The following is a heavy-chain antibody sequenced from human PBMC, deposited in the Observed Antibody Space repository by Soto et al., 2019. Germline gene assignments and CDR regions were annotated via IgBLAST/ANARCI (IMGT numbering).Heavy chain of an antibody. CDR3: ANHRDFWSGYLDY. Sequence: GGSLRLSCAASGFTFSSYAMSWVRQAPGKGLEWVSTLSGSGGSTYYADSVKGRFTISRDNSKNTLYLQMNTLRAEDTAVYYCANHRDFWSGYLDYWGQGTLVTVSS. V-gene: IGHV3-23*01. D-gene: IGHD3-3*01. CDR1: GFTFSSYA. J-gene: IGHJ4*02. CDR2: LSGSGGST.